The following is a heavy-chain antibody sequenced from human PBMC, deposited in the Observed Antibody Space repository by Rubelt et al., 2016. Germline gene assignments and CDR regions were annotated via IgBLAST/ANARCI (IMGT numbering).Heavy chain of an antibody. CDR2: ISAYNGNT. Sequence: QVQLVQSGAEVKKPGASVKVSCKASGYTFSTYGISWVRQAPGQGLEWMGWISAYNGNTDYAQRVQGRVRITADESTSPAYMELSSLRSEDTAVYYCALLWFGELFRRDYWGQGTLVTVSS. CDR3: ALLWFGELFRRDY. J-gene: IGHJ4*02. CDR1: GYTFSTYG. D-gene: IGHD3-10*01. V-gene: IGHV1-18*04.